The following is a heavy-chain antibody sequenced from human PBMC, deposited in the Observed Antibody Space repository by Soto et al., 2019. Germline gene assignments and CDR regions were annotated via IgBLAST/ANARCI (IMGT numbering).Heavy chain of an antibody. J-gene: IGHJ6*02. CDR1: GGTFSSYA. CDR2: IIPIFGTA. D-gene: IGHD3-10*01. V-gene: IGHV1-69*13. Sequence: SVKVSCKASGGTFSSYAISWVRQAPGQGLEWMGGIIPIFGTANYAQKFQGRVTITADESTSTAYMELSSLRSEDTAVYYCARDQVTMVRGVIKYYYYGMDVWGQGTTVTVSS. CDR3: ARDQVTMVRGVIKYYYYGMDV.